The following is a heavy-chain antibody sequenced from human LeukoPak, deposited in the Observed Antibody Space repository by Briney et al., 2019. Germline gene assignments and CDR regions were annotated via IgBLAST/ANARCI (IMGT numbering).Heavy chain of an antibody. D-gene: IGHD3-22*01. CDR1: GYSISTSYY. CDR3: ARASNSGYYYFDY. J-gene: IGHJ4*02. CDR2: THHSGDT. V-gene: IGHV4-38-2*01. Sequence: PSETLSLTCAVSGYSISTSYYWGWIRQPPGKGLEWIGTTHHSGDTYYNPSLKSRVTTSLDTSKNQFSLHLSSVTAADTALYYCARASNSGYYYFDYWGQGTLVTVSS.